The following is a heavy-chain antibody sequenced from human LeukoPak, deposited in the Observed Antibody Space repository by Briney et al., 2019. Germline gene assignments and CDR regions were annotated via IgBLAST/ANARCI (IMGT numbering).Heavy chain of an antibody. Sequence: SETLSLTCTVSGYSISSGYYWGWIRQPPGKGLEWIGSIYHSGSTYYNPSLKSRVTISVDTSKNQFSLKLSSVTAADTAVYYCARDPGSGWWPDWYFDLWGRGTLVTVSS. CDR1: GYSISSGYY. J-gene: IGHJ2*01. CDR3: ARDPGSGWWPDWYFDL. V-gene: IGHV4-38-2*02. D-gene: IGHD6-19*01. CDR2: IYHSGST.